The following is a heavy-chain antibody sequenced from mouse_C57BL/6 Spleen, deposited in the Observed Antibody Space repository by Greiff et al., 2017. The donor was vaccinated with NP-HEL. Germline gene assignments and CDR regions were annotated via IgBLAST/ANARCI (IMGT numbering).Heavy chain of an antibody. D-gene: IGHD2-3*01. CDR1: GFTFSSYG. CDR3: ARHGDWDGYPFAY. CDR2: ISSGGSYT. J-gene: IGHJ3*01. V-gene: IGHV5-6*01. Sequence: EVKLVESGGDLVKPGGSLKLSCAASGFTFSSYGMSWVRQTPDKRLEWVATISSGGSYTHYPDSVKGRFTISRDNAKNTLYLQMSSLKSEDTAMYYCARHGDWDGYPFAYWGQVTLVTVSA.